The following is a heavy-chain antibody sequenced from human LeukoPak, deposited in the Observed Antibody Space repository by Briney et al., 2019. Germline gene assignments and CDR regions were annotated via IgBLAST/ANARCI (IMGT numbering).Heavy chain of an antibody. CDR2: ISYIGST. J-gene: IGHJ3*02. Sequence: SETLSLTCAVSDDSFSSHYWTWIRQPPGKGLEWIGYISYIGSTNYNPSLKSRVTISIDTSKNQFSLKLSSVTAADPAVYYCARDLVTVTKVFDIRGQGTMVSVSS. D-gene: IGHD4-17*01. V-gene: IGHV4-59*11. CDR3: ARDLVTVTKVFDI. CDR1: DDSFSSHY.